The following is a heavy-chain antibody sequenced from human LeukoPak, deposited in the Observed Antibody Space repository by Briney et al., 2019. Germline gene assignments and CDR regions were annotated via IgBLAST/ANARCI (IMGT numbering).Heavy chain of an antibody. CDR2: TYYRSKWYN. V-gene: IGHV6-1*01. J-gene: IGHJ3*02. CDR3: ARGRTAAAAYCGGDCYWEDAFDI. D-gene: IGHD2-21*01. CDR1: GDSVSSNSAA. Sequence: SQTLSLTCAISGDSVSSNSAAWNWIRQSPSRGLEWLGRTYYRSKWYNDYAVSVKSRITINPDTSKNQFSLQLNSVTPEDTAVYYCARGRTAAAAYCGGDCYWEDAFDIWDQGTMVTVSS.